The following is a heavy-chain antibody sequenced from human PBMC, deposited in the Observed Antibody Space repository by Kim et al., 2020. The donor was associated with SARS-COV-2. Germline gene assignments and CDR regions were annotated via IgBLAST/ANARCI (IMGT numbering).Heavy chain of an antibody. V-gene: IGHV3-43*01. D-gene: IGHD3-10*01. Sequence: SVKGRFTISRDNSKNSLYLQMNSLRTEDTALYYCAKGRSGEEYYYYGMDVWGQGTTVTVSS. J-gene: IGHJ6*02. CDR3: AKGRSGEEYYYYGMDV.